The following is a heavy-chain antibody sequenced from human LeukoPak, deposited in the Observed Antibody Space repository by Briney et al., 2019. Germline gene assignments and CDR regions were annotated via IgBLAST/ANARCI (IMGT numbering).Heavy chain of an antibody. CDR2: IYYSGSP. CDR1: GVFISSSSYY. D-gene: IGHD3-22*01. J-gene: IGHJ1*01. CDR3: ARRRYYDSTGYLE. V-gene: IGHV4-39*01. Sequence: SETLSLTCTISGVFISSSSYYWGWIRQPPGKGLEWIGDIYYSGSPYYDPALKSRVSMSIDTSKNQFSLELRSVAAADTALYYCARRRYYDSTGYLEWGQGTLVTVTS.